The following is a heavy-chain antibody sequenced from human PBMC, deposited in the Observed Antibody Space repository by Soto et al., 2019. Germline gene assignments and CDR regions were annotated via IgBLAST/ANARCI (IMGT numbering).Heavy chain of an antibody. CDR1: GGSISSYY. V-gene: IGHV4-59*08. J-gene: IGHJ4*02. Sequence: QVQLQESGPGLVKPSETLSLTCTVSGGSISSYYWGWIRQPPGKGLEWIGYIYYSGSTNYTPSLRSRVPIPVDTSKNQFSLKLRSVSAADTAVYYCARQYSSSWYSFGYWGQGTLVTVSS. CDR3: ARQYSSSWYSFGY. D-gene: IGHD6-13*01. CDR2: IYYSGST.